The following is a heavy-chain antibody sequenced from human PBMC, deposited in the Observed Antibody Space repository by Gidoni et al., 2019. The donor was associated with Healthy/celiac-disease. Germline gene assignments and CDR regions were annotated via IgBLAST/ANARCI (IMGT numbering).Heavy chain of an antibody. V-gene: IGHV3-30-3*01. CDR2: ISDDGSNK. CDR1: GFPFSSYA. J-gene: IGHJ4*02. CDR3: ARAVSGGPTTNFDY. Sequence: QVQLAESGGGVVQPGRFLGLTGSGSGFPFSSYAMHWVRQAPGKGLEWVAVISDDGSNKYYADSVKGRFTISRDNSKNTLYLQMNSLRAEDTAVYYCARAVSGGPTTNFDYWGQGTLVTVSS. D-gene: IGHD3-10*01.